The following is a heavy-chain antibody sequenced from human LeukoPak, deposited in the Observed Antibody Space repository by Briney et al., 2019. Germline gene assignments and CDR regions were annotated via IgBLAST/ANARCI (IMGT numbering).Heavy chain of an antibody. CDR1: GYTFTGYY. CDR3: ARDSSFCSGGSGYGWFDP. D-gene: IGHD2-15*01. V-gene: IGHV1-2*02. CDR2: INPNSGCT. J-gene: IGHJ5*02. Sequence: ASVKVSCMASGYTFTGYYKHWVRQAPGEGREGMGLINPNSGCTSYAQTMQGRVTITRDKSMSTGYMELSRLRAEDTAVYYCARDSSFCSGGSGYGWFDPWGQGTLVTVSS.